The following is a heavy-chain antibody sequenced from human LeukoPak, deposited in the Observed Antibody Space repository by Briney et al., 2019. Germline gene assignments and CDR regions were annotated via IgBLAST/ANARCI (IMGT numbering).Heavy chain of an antibody. D-gene: IGHD2-15*01. Sequence: GGSLRLSCAASGFTFSSYGMHWVRQAPGKGLEWVAFIRYDGSNKYYADSVKGRFTISRDNAKNSLYLQMNSLRAEDTAVYYCARDFSKWSDQLGDYYYYMDVWGKGTTVAISS. CDR3: ARDFSKWSDQLGDYYYYMDV. V-gene: IGHV3-30*02. CDR1: GFTFSSYG. CDR2: IRYDGSNK. J-gene: IGHJ6*03.